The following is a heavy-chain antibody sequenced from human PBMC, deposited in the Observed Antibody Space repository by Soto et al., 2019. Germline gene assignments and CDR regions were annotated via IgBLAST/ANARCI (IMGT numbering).Heavy chain of an antibody. J-gene: IGHJ4*02. Sequence: GGSLRLSCAASGFTFSNFAMNWVRQAPGKGLEWVSAISNSFSEGNTHYADSVKGRFTISRDNDKNTVFLEIDSLRAEDTAVYYCAKVFSPEGGNYFDHWGPGTLVTVSS. CDR1: GFTFSNFA. V-gene: IGHV3-23*01. CDR3: AKVFSPEGGNYFDH. CDR2: ISNSFSEGNT.